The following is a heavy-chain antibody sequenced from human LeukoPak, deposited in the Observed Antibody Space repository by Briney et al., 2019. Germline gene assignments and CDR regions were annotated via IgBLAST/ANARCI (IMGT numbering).Heavy chain of an antibody. CDR2: ISAYNGNT. J-gene: IGHJ5*02. D-gene: IGHD6-13*01. CDR1: GYTFTSYG. CDR3: ARIRIAAAKNWFDP. V-gene: IGHV1-18*01. Sequence: ASVKVSCKASGYTFTSYGISWVRQAPGQGLEWMGWISAYNGNTNYAQKLQGRVTMTTDTSTSTAYMELRSLGSDDTAVYYCARIRIAAAKNWFDPWGQGTLVTVSS.